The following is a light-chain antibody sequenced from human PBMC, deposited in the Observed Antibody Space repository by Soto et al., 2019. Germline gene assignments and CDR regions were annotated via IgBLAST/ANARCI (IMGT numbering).Light chain of an antibody. J-gene: IGLJ2*01. CDR3: AAWDDSLNSVV. CDR2: SNN. V-gene: IGLV1-44*01. Sequence: QSVLTQPPSASGTPGQRVTLSCSGSSSNIGSNTVNWYQQLPGTAPKLLIYSNNQRPSGVPDRFSGSNSGTSASLAISGLHSEAEADYDCAAWDDSLNSVVFGGGTKLTVL. CDR1: SSNIGSNT.